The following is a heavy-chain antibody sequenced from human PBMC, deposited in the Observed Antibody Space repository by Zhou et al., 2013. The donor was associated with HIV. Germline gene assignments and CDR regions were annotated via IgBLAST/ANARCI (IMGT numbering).Heavy chain of an antibody. Sequence: QVHLVQSGAEMKKPGSSVRVSCKASAGIFSNYGINWVRQAPGQGLEWMGEIIPMFGKTDYSQKFQGRVSFTADESTRTAYLEVTGLRSEDTAVYYCASGCLGGDCSFDHWGQGTLVTVSA. J-gene: IGHJ4*02. CDR3: ASGCLGGDCSFDH. CDR2: IIPMFGKT. D-gene: IGHD2-21*02. CDR1: AGIFSNYG. V-gene: IGHV1-69*12.